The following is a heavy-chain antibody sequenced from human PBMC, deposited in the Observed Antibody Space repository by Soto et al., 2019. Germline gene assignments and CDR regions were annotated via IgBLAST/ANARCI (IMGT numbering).Heavy chain of an antibody. J-gene: IGHJ4*02. CDR1: GYSISSGYN. V-gene: IGHV4-38-2*01. CDR3: ARSIPPGIAAAGHFDY. Sequence: SETLSLTCAVSGYSISSGYNWGWIRQPPGKGLEWIGSIYHSGSTYYNPSLKSRVTISVDTSKNQFSLKLNSVTAADTAVYYCARSIPPGIAAAGHFDYWGQGTLVTVSS. CDR2: IYHSGST. D-gene: IGHD6-13*01.